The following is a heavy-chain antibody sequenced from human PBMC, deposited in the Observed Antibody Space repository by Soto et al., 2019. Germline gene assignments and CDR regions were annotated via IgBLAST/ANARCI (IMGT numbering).Heavy chain of an antibody. D-gene: IGHD3-22*01. CDR3: ARVKVDYYDSRGYYFNFDY. CDR1: GGSISSYNW. Sequence: SETLSLTCAVSGGSISSYNWWNWVRQPPGKGLEWIGEIYHSGSTNYNPSLKSRVTISVDKSKNQFSLKLTSVTAADTAVYYCARVKVDYYDSRGYYFNFDYWGQGTLVTVSS. V-gene: IGHV4-4*02. J-gene: IGHJ4*02. CDR2: IYHSGST.